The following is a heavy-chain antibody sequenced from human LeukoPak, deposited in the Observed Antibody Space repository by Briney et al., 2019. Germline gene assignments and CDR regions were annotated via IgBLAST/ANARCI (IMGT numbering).Heavy chain of an antibody. D-gene: IGHD5-12*01. Sequence: PGGSLRLSCAASGFTFSSYTMNWGRQALGQGLEWVSTISDPHSGSETHYADSVQGRFTISRDDSQNMVYLQMDSLRAEDTAVYYCTTRLRNHFDYWGQGTQVTVSS. CDR2: ISDPHSGSET. V-gene: IGHV3-23*01. J-gene: IGHJ4*02. CDR3: TTRLRNHFDY. CDR1: GFTFSSYT.